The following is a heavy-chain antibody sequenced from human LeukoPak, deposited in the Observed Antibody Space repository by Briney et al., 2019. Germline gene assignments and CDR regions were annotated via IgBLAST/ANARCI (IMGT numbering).Heavy chain of an antibody. V-gene: IGHV5-51*01. J-gene: IGHJ4*02. D-gene: IGHD3-10*01. CDR1: GYIFTHNW. CDR3: ARQTRDGSGSRGYSFDF. CDR2: SYPGDSDT. Sequence: GESLKISCKGSGYIFTHNWIGWVRQMPGKGVEWMGFSYPGDSDTRYSPSFEGHVTISVDKSFSTAYLQWSSLKASDTAMYYCARQTRDGSGSRGYSFDFWGQGTLVTVSS.